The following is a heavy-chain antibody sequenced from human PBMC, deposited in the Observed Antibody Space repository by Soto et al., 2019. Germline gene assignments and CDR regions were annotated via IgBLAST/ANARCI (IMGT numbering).Heavy chain of an antibody. CDR3: ARGYDRSGYYYYGLDV. J-gene: IGHJ6*02. CDR2: IKQDGSEK. Sequence: GGSLRLSCAASGFTFSSYWMSWVRQAPGKGLEWVANIKQDGSEKYYVDSVKGRFTISRDNAKNSLYLQMNSLRAEGTAVYFCARGYDRSGYYYYGLDVWGQGTTVTVSS. D-gene: IGHD3-22*01. V-gene: IGHV3-7*01. CDR1: GFTFSSYW.